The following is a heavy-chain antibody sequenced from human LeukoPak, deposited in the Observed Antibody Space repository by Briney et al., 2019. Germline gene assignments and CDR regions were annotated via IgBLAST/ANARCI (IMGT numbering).Heavy chain of an antibody. CDR1: GGSFSGYY. J-gene: IGHJ5*02. D-gene: IGHD6-13*01. CDR3: ARRYSSSVSWFDP. V-gene: IGHV4-34*01. CDR2: INHSGST. Sequence: SETLSLTCAVYGGSFSGYYWSWMRQPPGKGLEWIGEINHSGSTNYNPSLKSRVTISVGTSKNQFSLKLSSVTAADTAVYYCARRYSSSVSWFDPWGQGTLVTVSS.